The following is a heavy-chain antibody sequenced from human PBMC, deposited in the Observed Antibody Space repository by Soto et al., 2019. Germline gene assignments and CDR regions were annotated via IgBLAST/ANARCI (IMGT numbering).Heavy chain of an antibody. J-gene: IGHJ6*03. CDR1: GGSISSSSYY. D-gene: IGHD3-3*01. Sequence: PSETLSLTCTVSGGSISSSSYYWGWIRQPPGKGLEWIGSIYYSGSTYYNPSLKSRVTISVDTSKNQFSLKLSSVTAADTAVYYCARHPRLYHAYYYYMEVWGKGTTVTVSS. CDR3: ARHPRLYHAYYYYMEV. CDR2: IYYSGST. V-gene: IGHV4-39*01.